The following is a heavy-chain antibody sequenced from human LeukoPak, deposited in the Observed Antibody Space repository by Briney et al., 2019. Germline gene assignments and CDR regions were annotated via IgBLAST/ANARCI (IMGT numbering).Heavy chain of an antibody. J-gene: IGHJ6*02. CDR2: IYSSGST. CDR3: ARAIPSYFGMDV. V-gene: IGHV4-4*07. Sequence: SETLSLTCTVSGGSISSYYWNWIRQPAGKGLGWIGRIYSSGSTTYNPSLKSRLTMSVDTSKNQFSLRLSSVTAADTAVYYCARAIPSYFGMDVWGQGTTVTVSS. CDR1: GGSISSYY.